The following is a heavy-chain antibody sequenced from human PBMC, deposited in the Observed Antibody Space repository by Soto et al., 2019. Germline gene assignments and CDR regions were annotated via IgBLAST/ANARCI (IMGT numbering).Heavy chain of an antibody. CDR1: GVTVGNNY. CDR3: ARNVPVTALGY. J-gene: IGHJ4*02. V-gene: IGHV3-66*01. D-gene: IGHD4-17*01. Sequence: EVRLVESGGGLVQPGGSLRLSCAASGVTVGNNYMSWVRQAPGKGLEWVSVTYSVGDTRYADSVRGRFTMSRDSTKNTAYLQMDSLRAEDTAVYFCARNVPVTALGYWGQGSLVTVSS. CDR2: TYSVGDT.